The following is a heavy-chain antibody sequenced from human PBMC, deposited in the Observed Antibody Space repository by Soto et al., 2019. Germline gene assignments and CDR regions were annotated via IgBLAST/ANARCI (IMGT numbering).Heavy chain of an antibody. V-gene: IGHV3-11*01. CDR2: ISGSGSKI. D-gene: IGHD6-25*01. Sequence: GGSLILSCAASEFTFSDSYMAWVRQAPGKGLEWVSYISGSGSKIYYADSVKGRFTVSRDNAKNSLFLQMNTLRAEDTAVYYCARESGLNWFDPWGQGTLVTVSS. CDR3: ARESGLNWFDP. J-gene: IGHJ5*02. CDR1: EFTFSDSY.